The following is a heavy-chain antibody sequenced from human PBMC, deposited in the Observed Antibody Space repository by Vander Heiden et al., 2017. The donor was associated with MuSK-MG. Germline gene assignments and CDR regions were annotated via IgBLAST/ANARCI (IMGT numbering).Heavy chain of an antibody. J-gene: IGHJ2*01. CDR3: ARLGYKTGYLDL. D-gene: IGHD5-12*01. CDR2: IYPGDSDT. Sequence: EVQLAQSGAEVKKPGESPGISCKASGYSFTSYWIGWVRQMPGTGLECLGIIYPGDSDTKYSPSFQGQVTISSDKSITTAYLQLSSLKASDTAMYYCARLGYKTGYLDLWGRGTLVTVSS. V-gene: IGHV5-51*01. CDR1: GYSFTSYW.